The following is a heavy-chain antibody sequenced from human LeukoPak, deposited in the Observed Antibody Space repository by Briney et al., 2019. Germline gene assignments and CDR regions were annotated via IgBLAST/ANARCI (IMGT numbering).Heavy chain of an antibody. J-gene: IGHJ6*02. Sequence: GGSLRLSCAASGFTFSSYAMSWVRQAPGKGLEWVSAISGSGGSTYYADSVKGRFTISRDNSKNTPYLQMNSLRAEDTAVYYCAKDTIFGVVDYYYYYGMDVWGQGTTVTVSS. V-gene: IGHV3-23*01. D-gene: IGHD3-3*01. CDR3: AKDTIFGVVDYYYYYGMDV. CDR2: ISGSGGST. CDR1: GFTFSSYA.